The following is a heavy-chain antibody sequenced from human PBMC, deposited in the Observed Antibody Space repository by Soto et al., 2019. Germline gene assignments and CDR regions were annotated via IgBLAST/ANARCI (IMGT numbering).Heavy chain of an antibody. CDR2: INQSGTT. J-gene: IGHJ6*02. V-gene: IGHV4-34*01. CDR1: GGSFREYY. D-gene: IGHD3-10*01. CDR3: ARDIITVIGGEIYYYFGMDV. Sequence: SETLSLTCAVNGGSFREYYWSWLRQPPGKGLEWIGEINQSGTTHYNPSLKRRINISIDTSKNQFSLNLASVTAADTATYYCARDIITVIGGEIYYYFGMDVWGQGTTVTVSS.